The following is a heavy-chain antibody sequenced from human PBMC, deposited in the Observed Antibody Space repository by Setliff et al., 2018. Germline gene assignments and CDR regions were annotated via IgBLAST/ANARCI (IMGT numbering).Heavy chain of an antibody. CDR2: SRNKVSSYST. Sequence: GGSLRLSCAASGLTFNSYAMDWARQAPGKGLEWVARSRNKVSSYSTEYAASVEGRFTISRDDSKKSLFLQMNSLKSEDTAVYYCVRDVGYTYGFDFWGQGTLVTVSS. CDR1: GLTFNSYA. J-gene: IGHJ4*02. CDR3: VRDVGYTYGFDF. V-gene: IGHV3-72*01. D-gene: IGHD5-18*01.